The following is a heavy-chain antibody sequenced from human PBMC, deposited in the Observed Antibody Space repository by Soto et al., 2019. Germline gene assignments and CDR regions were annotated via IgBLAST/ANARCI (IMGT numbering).Heavy chain of an antibody. CDR3: TKSRRVAAAAAVYDY. Sequence: GGSLRLSCAASGFTFSNAWMSWVRQAPGKGLEWVGRIKSKTDGGTTDYAAPVKGRFTISRDDSKNTLYLQMNSLKTEDTAVYYCTKSRRVAAAAAVYDYWGQGTLVTVSS. CDR1: GFTFSNAW. D-gene: IGHD6-13*01. J-gene: IGHJ4*02. V-gene: IGHV3-15*01. CDR2: IKSKTDGGTT.